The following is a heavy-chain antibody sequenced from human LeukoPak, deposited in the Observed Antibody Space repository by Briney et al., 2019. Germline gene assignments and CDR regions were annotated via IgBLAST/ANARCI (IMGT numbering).Heavy chain of an antibody. V-gene: IGHV4-59*01. D-gene: IGHD6-13*01. CDR2: IYYSGST. CDR3: ARVENLALYSSSWYPYWYFDL. J-gene: IGHJ2*01. CDR1: GGSISSYY. Sequence: KPSETLSLTCTVSGGSISSYYWSWIRQPPGKGLERIGYIYYSGSTNYNPSLKSRVTISVDTSKNQFSLKLSSVTAADTAVYYCARVENLALYSSSWYPYWYFDLWGRGTLVTVSS.